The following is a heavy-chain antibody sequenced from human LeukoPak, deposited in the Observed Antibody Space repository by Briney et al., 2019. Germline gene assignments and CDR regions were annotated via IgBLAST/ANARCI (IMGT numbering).Heavy chain of an antibody. Sequence: GGSLRLSCAASGFTVSSNYMSWVRQAPGKGLEWVSVIYSGGSTYYADSVKGRFTMSRDNSKNTLYLQMNSLRAEDTAVYYCAGGTYYYDSSGYYFTWGQGTLVTVSS. J-gene: IGHJ5*02. CDR3: AGGTYYYDSSGYYFT. CDR1: GFTVSSNY. D-gene: IGHD3-22*01. CDR2: IYSGGST. V-gene: IGHV3-53*01.